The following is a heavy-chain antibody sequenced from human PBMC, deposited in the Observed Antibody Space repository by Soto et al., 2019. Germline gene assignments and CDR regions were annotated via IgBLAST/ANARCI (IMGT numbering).Heavy chain of an antibody. D-gene: IGHD3-9*01. Sequence: EVQLVESGGGLVQPGGSLRLSCAASGFTFSSYWMSWVRQAPGKGLEWVANIKQDGSENYYVDSVKGRFTISRDNAKNSRYLQMNSRRAEDTAVYYCARARGFDWLLSHWGQGTLVTVSS. CDR1: GFTFSSYW. V-gene: IGHV3-7*04. J-gene: IGHJ4*02. CDR2: IKQDGSEN. CDR3: ARARGFDWLLSH.